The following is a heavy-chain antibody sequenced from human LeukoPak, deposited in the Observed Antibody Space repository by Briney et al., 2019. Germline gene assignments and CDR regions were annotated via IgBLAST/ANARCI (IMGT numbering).Heavy chain of an antibody. CDR2: IYYSGST. V-gene: IGHV4-59*08. CDR1: GGSISSYY. D-gene: IGHD4-17*01. Sequence: SETLSLTCTVSGGSISSYYWSWIRQPPGKGLEWIGYIYYSGSTNYNPSLKSRVTISVDTSKNQFSLKLSSVTAADTAVYYCARQVEYGEPYYYYCGMDVWGQGTTVTVSS. J-gene: IGHJ6*02. CDR3: ARQVEYGEPYYYYCGMDV.